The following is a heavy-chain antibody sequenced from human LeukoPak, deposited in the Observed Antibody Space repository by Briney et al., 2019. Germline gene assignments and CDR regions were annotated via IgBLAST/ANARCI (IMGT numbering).Heavy chain of an antibody. CDR3: TGGGSIAVAGY. Sequence: QPGGSLRLSCAASGXTFSSYFMHWVRQAPGKGLVWVSRINSDGSSTNYADSVKGRFTISRDNAKNSLYLQMNSLRVEDTAVYYCTGGGSIAVAGYWGQGTLVTVSS. J-gene: IGHJ4*02. D-gene: IGHD6-19*01. CDR2: INSDGSST. CDR1: GXTFSSYF. V-gene: IGHV3-74*01.